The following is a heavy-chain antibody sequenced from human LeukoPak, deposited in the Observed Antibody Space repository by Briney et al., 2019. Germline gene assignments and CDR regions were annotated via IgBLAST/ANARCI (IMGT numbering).Heavy chain of an antibody. D-gene: IGHD3-10*01. J-gene: IGHJ4*02. CDR3: GLSMVRALSPDY. CDR2: ISFSGGST. V-gene: IGHV3-74*01. Sequence: GGSLRLSCAASGFTFSSHWMNWVRQAPGKGLEWVSLISFSGGSTNYADSVKGRFTISRDNAKNTLFLQMDSLRDEDTAVYYCGLSMVRALSPDYWGQGTLVTVSS. CDR1: GFTFSSHW.